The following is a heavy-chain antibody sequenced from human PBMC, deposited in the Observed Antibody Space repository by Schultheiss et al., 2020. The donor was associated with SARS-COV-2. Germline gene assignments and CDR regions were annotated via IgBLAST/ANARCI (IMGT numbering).Heavy chain of an antibody. CDR3: AKDQGYSYDRDAFDI. V-gene: IGHV1-69*04. CDR2: IIPILGIA. J-gene: IGHJ3*02. CDR1: GGTFSSYA. Sequence: SVKVSCKASGGTFSSYAISWVRQAPGQGLEWMGRIIPILGIANYAQKFQGRVTITADKSTSTAYMELSSLRSEDTAVYYCAKDQGYSYDRDAFDIWGQGTMVTVSS. D-gene: IGHD5-18*01.